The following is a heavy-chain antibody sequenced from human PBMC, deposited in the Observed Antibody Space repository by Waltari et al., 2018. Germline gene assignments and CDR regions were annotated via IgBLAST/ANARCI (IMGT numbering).Heavy chain of an antibody. J-gene: IGHJ4*02. V-gene: IGHV4-38-2*02. D-gene: IGHD5-18*01. CDR1: GYSISSGYY. Sequence: QVQLQESGPGLVKPSETLSLTCAVSGYSISSGYYWGWIRQPPGKGLEWIGSIYHSGSTYYNPSLKSRVNISVDTSKNQFSLKLSSVTAADTAGYYCARDLIQLWSRVDYWGQGTLVTVSS. CDR2: IYHSGST. CDR3: ARDLIQLWSRVDY.